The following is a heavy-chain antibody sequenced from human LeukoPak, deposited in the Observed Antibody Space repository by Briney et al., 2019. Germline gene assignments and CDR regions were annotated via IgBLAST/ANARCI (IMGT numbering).Heavy chain of an antibody. CDR2: ISSSSSYI. Sequence: PGGSLRLSCAASGFTFSSYSMNWVRQAPGKGLEWVSSISSSSSYIYYADSVKGRFTISRDNAKNSLYLQMNSLRAEDTAVYYCARGGYGSGSYPYWGQGTLVTVSS. CDR1: GFTFSSYS. D-gene: IGHD3-10*01. J-gene: IGHJ4*02. CDR3: ARGGYGSGSYPY. V-gene: IGHV3-21*01.